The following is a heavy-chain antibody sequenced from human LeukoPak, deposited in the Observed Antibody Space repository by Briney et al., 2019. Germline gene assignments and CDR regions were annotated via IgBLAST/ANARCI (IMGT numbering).Heavy chain of an antibody. CDR2: TTGSGDGT. J-gene: IGHJ4*02. CDR1: GFTFSNYA. CDR3: VKGFVHPTYYFDY. D-gene: IGHD3-10*01. V-gene: IGHV3-23*01. Sequence: PGGSLRLFCAASGFTFSNYAMMWVRQAPGKRLEWVSSTTGSGDGTYYTDSVRGRFTISRDNSENTLYLQLNSLRADDTAVYFCVKGFVHPTYYFDYWGQGTLVTVSS.